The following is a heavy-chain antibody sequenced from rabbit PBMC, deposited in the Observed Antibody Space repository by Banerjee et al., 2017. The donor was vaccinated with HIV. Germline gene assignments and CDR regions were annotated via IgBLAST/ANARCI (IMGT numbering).Heavy chain of an antibody. V-gene: IGHV1S43*01. CDR1: GIDFSSRYW. D-gene: IGHD4-1*01. CDR2: IDTGDGNT. J-gene: IGHJ4*01. CDR3: ARAYNSGWGGYFNL. Sequence: QEQLKETGGGLVQPGGSLTLSCKASGIDFSSRYWICWVRQAPGKGLEWIACIDTGDGNTYYVSWVNGRFTISLDNAQNTVFLQMTSLTPADTATYFCARAYNSGWGGYFNLWGPGTLVTVS.